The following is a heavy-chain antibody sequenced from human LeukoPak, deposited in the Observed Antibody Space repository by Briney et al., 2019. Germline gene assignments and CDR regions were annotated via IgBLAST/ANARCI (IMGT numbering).Heavy chain of an antibody. Sequence: PSETLSLTCAVYGGSFSGYYWSWIRQPPGKGLEWIGEINHSGSTNYNPSLKSRVTISVDTSKNRFSLKLSSVTAADTAVYYCARPQYSGSYARGPAGRGGAFDIWGQGTMVTVSS. J-gene: IGHJ3*02. V-gene: IGHV4-34*01. CDR1: GGSFSGYY. D-gene: IGHD1-26*01. CDR2: INHSGST. CDR3: ARPQYSGSYARGPAGRGGAFDI.